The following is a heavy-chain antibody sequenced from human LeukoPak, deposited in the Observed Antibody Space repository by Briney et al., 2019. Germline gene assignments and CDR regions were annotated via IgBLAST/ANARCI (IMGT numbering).Heavy chain of an antibody. Sequence: PSEALSLTCTVSGGSISSGDYYWSWIRQPPGKGLEWIGYIYYSGSTYYNPSLKSRVTILVDTSKNQFSLKLSSVTAADTAVYYCARGYYDILTGYRYYYYGMDAWGQGTTATVSS. CDR3: ARGYYDILTGYRYYYYGMDA. CDR2: IYYSGST. V-gene: IGHV4-30-4*01. CDR1: GGSISSGDYY. D-gene: IGHD3-9*01. J-gene: IGHJ6*02.